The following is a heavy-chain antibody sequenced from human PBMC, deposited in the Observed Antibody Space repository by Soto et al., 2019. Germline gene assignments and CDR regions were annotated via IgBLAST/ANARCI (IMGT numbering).Heavy chain of an antibody. Sequence: GGSLRLSCAASGFTFSSYGMHWVRQAPGKGLEWVAVIWYDGSNKYYADSVKGRFTISRDNSKNTLYLQMNSLRAEDTAVYYCARDSWNDSPEGHFDYWGQGTLVTVSS. V-gene: IGHV3-33*01. D-gene: IGHD1-1*01. J-gene: IGHJ4*02. CDR1: GFTFSSYG. CDR3: ARDSWNDSPEGHFDY. CDR2: IWYDGSNK.